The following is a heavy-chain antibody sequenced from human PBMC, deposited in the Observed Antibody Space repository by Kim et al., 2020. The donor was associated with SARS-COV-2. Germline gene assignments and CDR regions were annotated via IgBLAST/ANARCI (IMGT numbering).Heavy chain of an antibody. D-gene: IGHD2-21*02. CDR3: ARDAVDCGDNCPDY. CDR1: GSSISGYY. Sequence: SETLSLTCVVSGSSISGYYWSWIRQPAGKTLEWIGRIQTSETTYYNPSFKSRVTLSVDTSNNQFSLHLTSLTAADTATYYCARDAVDCGDNCPDYWGQG. V-gene: IGHV4-4*07. J-gene: IGHJ4*02. CDR2: IQTSETT.